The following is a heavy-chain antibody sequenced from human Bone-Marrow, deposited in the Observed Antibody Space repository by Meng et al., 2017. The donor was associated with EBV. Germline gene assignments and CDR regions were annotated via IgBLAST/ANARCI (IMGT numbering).Heavy chain of an antibody. CDR2: LIPLSDAP. J-gene: IGHJ4*02. CDR1: GGTFRSDA. CDR3: ASESGRGFTPDY. V-gene: IGHV1-69*01. D-gene: IGHD3-10*01. Sequence: QVEVVQSGAGGKKPGSSVKVSCKTSGGTFRSDAISWVRQAPGQGLEWMGGLIPLSDAPHYAQKFQGRVTITADESTSTHYLDLSGLRAEDTAVYYCASESGRGFTPDYWGQGTLVTVSS.